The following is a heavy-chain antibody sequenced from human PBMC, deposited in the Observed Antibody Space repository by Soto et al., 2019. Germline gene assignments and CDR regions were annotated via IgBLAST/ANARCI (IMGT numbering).Heavy chain of an antibody. V-gene: IGHV4-59*01. CDR1: GGSFNIYY. D-gene: IGHD5-18*01. CDR2: VSYRGRT. Sequence: SETLSLTCTVSGGSFNIYYCSWIRQPPGKGLEWIGSVSYRGRTKYNPALKSRVTISVDTSKNHFSLKLSSATAADTAVYYCAREAYSYGYDYYYGMDVWGQGTTVTVSS. J-gene: IGHJ6*02. CDR3: AREAYSYGYDYYYGMDV.